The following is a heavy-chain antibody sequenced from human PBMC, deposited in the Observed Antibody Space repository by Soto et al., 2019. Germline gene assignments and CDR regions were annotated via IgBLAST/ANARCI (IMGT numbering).Heavy chain of an antibody. Sequence: QVQLQESGPGLVKPSQTLSLTCSVSGASISSGQYLWTWIRQTPGKGLEWIGYISSSGRTYYSPPVKGRANLSLDKSKNQFSLILSSVTAAETAIYFCARGSFREYEDATGYYNSFDSWGQGALVTVSS. V-gene: IGHV4-30-4*01. CDR2: ISSSGRT. CDR1: GASISSGQYL. D-gene: IGHD3-9*01. J-gene: IGHJ5*01. CDR3: ARGSFREYEDATGYYNSFDS.